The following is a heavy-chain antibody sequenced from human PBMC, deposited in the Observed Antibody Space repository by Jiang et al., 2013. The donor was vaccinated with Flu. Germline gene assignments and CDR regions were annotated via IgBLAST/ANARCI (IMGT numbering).Heavy chain of an antibody. Sequence: LEWVAVISYDGSNKYYADSVKGRFTISRDNSKNTLYLQMNSLRAEDTAVYYCAKYSGVDTAMVTHFDYWGQGTLVTVSS. CDR3: AKYSGVDTAMVTHFDY. J-gene: IGHJ4*02. CDR2: ISYDGSNK. V-gene: IGHV3-30*18. D-gene: IGHD5-18*01.